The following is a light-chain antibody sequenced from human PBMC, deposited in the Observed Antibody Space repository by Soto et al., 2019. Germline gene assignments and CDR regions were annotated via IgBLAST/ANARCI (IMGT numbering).Light chain of an antibody. CDR2: DAS. V-gene: IGKV3-11*01. CDR3: QQRSNWSIT. Sequence: EIVLTQSPATLSLSPGERATLSCRASQSVSSYLAWYQQRPGQAPRLLIYDASKRATGIPAKFSGSGSGTDFTLTISTLEPEDFAVYYCQQRSNWSITFGQGTRLEIK. J-gene: IGKJ5*01. CDR1: QSVSSY.